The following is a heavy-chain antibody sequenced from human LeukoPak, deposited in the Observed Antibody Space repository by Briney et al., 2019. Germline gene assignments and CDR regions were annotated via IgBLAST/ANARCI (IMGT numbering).Heavy chain of an antibody. V-gene: IGHV3-15*01. CDR3: TTDQPYSSGWYDFDY. J-gene: IGHJ4*02. CDR1: GFTFSNAW. D-gene: IGHD6-19*01. Sequence: PGGSLRLSCAASGFTFSNAWMSWVRQAPGKGLEWVGRIKSKTDGGTTDYAAPVKGRFTISRDDSKNTVYLQMNSLKTEDTAVYYCTTDQPYSSGWYDFDYWGQGTLVTVSS. CDR2: IKSKTDGGTT.